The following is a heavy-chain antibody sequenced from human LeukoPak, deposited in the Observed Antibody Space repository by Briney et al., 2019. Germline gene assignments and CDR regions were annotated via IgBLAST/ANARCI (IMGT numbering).Heavy chain of an antibody. CDR1: GYIFTNYY. CDR2: INPTGGST. CDR3: ARAMVRGLSNPFDY. Sequence: ASVKVSCKASGYIFTNYYIHWMRQAPGEGLEWMGIINPTGGSTGYAQKFQGRVTMTRDTSTSTVYMELRSLRSEDTAVYYCARAMVRGLSNPFDYWGQGTLVTVSS. V-gene: IGHV1-46*01. J-gene: IGHJ4*02. D-gene: IGHD3-10*01.